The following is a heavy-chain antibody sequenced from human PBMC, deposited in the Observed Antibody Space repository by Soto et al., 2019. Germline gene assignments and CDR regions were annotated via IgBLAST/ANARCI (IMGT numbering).Heavy chain of an antibody. CDR2: IYYTGNT. CDR3: ARATYDSSTYYLDY. D-gene: IGHD3-22*01. CDR1: GASISGGDYY. J-gene: IGHJ4*02. V-gene: IGHV4-30-4*01. Sequence: QVQLQESGPGLVKPSQTLSLTCTVSGASISGGDYYWAWIRQPAGKGLEWIGSIYYTGNTYSNPSLESRLSISVDPSNNQFALRLTAVSAAETAIYYCARATYDSSTYYLDYWGQGTLVTVSS.